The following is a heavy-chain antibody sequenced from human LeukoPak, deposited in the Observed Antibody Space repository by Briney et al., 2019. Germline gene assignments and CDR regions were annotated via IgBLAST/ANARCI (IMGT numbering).Heavy chain of an antibody. CDR3: ARGISYYDILTGYGFGNYYYGMDV. CDR2: IYYSGST. D-gene: IGHD3-9*01. Sequence: KSSQTLSLTCTVSGGSISSGDYYWSWIRQPPGKGLEWIGYIYYSGSTYYNPSLKSRVTISVDTSKNQFSLKLSSVTAADTAVYYCARGISYYDILTGYGFGNYYYGMDVWGQGTTVTVSS. J-gene: IGHJ6*02. V-gene: IGHV4-30-4*01. CDR1: GGSISSGDYY.